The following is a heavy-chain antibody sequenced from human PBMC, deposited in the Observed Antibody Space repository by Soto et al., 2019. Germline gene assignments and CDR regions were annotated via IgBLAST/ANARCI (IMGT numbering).Heavy chain of an antibody. D-gene: IGHD6-13*01. Sequence: SETLSLTCTVSGGSISSYYWSWIRQPPGKGLEWIGYIYYSGSTNYNPSLKSRVTISVDTSKNQFPLKLSSVTAADTAVYYCARHYSSSLKWFDPRGQGTLVTVSS. V-gene: IGHV4-59*01. J-gene: IGHJ5*02. CDR3: ARHYSSSLKWFDP. CDR1: GGSISSYY. CDR2: IYYSGST.